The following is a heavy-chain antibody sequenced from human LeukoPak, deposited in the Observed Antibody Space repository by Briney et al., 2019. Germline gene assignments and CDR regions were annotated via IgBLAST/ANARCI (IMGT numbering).Heavy chain of an antibody. CDR3: AKGGESYYSFYYMDV. J-gene: IGHJ6*03. CDR2: ISESGAST. D-gene: IGHD3-16*01. CDR1: GITFSSYV. Sequence: GGSLRLSCVASGITFSSYVMTWVRQAPGKGPEWVSAISESGASTCYTDAVEGRFTISRDNSKNTLYLQMNSLRAEDTAIYYCAKGGESYYSFYYMDVWGKGTTVTVSS. V-gene: IGHV3-23*01.